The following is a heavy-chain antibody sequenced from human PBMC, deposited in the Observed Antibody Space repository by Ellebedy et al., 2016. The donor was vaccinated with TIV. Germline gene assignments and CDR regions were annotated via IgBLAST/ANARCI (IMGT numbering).Heavy chain of an antibody. J-gene: IGHJ4*02. CDR3: AGTIFGVVID. CDR1: GFTFSSYA. V-gene: IGHV3-30-3*01. CDR2: ISYDGSNK. D-gene: IGHD3-3*01. Sequence: GGSLRLXXAASGFTFSSYAMHWVRQAPGKGLEWVAVISYDGSNKYYADSVKGRFTISRDNSKNTLYLQMNSLRAEDTAVYYCAGTIFGVVIDWGQGTLVTVSS.